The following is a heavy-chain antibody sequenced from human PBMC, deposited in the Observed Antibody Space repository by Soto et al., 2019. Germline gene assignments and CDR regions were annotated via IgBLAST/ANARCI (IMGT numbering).Heavy chain of an antibody. CDR1: GYSFTNYW. D-gene: IGHD3-22*01. V-gene: IGHV5-10-1*01. Sequence: PGESLKISCKGSGYSFTNYWISWVRQMPGKGLEWMGRIDPSDSYTNYSPSFQGHVTISADKSISTAYLQWSSLKASDTAMYYCARHHGSGYHIYDVDVWGQGTTVTVSS. J-gene: IGHJ6*02. CDR3: ARHHGSGYHIYDVDV. CDR2: IDPSDSYT.